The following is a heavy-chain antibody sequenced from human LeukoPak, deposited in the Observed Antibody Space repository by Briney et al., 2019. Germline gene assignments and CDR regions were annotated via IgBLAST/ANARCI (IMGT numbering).Heavy chain of an antibody. J-gene: IGHJ4*02. CDR1: GFTFSSYG. D-gene: IGHD3-22*01. V-gene: IGHV3-30*02. Sequence: NPGGCLRLSCAASGFTFSSYGMHWVRQAPGKGLEWVAFMQDDGSNKYYGDSVKGRFSISRDNSKNTLYLQINSLRATDTAVYYRHSNSYYGYNYCGQGTLVTVSS. CDR2: MQDDGSNK. CDR3: HSNSYYGYNY.